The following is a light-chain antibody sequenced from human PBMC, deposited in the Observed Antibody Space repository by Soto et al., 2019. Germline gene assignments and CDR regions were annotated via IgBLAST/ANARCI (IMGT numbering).Light chain of an antibody. J-gene: IGKJ4*01. V-gene: IGKV1-33*01. CDR2: DTS. Sequence: DIQMTQSPSSLSASVGDRVTITCQASQDISTYLNWYQQRPGKAPKLLIYDTSNLERGVPSRFSGSGSGTDFTFNISTLQPEDIATYYCHQYDNLPPTFGGGTKVEIK. CDR3: HQYDNLPPT. CDR1: QDISTY.